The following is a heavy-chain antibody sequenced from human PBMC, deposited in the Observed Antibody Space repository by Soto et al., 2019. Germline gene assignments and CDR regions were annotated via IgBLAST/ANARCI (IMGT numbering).Heavy chain of an antibody. CDR2: ISWNSGNI. J-gene: IGHJ4*02. CDR1: GFTFDNYA. CDR3: AKSLKIFGLATTRSGPLDS. V-gene: IGHV3-9*01. D-gene: IGHD3-3*01. Sequence: EVHLMESGGGWVQPGRSLRLSCAASGFTFDNYAMHWVRQAPGKGLEWVSGISWNSGNIGYADSVKGRFTIARDNANTSLYLEMNSLRAEDTALYYCAKSLKIFGLATTRSGPLDSWGQGALVTVSS.